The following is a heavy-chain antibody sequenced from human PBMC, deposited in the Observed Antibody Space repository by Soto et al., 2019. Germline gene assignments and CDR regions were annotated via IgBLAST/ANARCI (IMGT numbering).Heavy chain of an antibody. CDR2: IRSKANSYAT. D-gene: IGHD1-26*01. Sequence: EVQLVESGGGVVQPGGSLKLSCAASGFTFSGSAMDWVRQASGKGLEWVGRIRSKANSYATTYAASVKGRFTISRDDSKNTAFLQMNSLKTEDTAVYYCARLGQIDPWGQGTLVTVSS. CDR1: GFTFSGSA. J-gene: IGHJ5*02. V-gene: IGHV3-73*02. CDR3: ARLGQIDP.